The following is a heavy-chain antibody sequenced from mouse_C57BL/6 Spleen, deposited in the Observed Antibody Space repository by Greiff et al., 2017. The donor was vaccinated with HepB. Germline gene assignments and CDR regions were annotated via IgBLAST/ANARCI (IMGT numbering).Heavy chain of an antibody. V-gene: IGHV1-54*01. CDR3: ARSGIRGYFDV. J-gene: IGHJ1*03. Sequence: VQLQESGAELVRPGTSVKVSCKASGYAFTNYLIEWVKQRPGQGLEWIGVINPGSGGTNYNEKFKGKATLTADKSSSTAYMQLSSLTSEDSAVYFCARSGIRGYFDVWGTGTTVTVSS. CDR2: INPGSGGT. CDR1: GYAFTNYL.